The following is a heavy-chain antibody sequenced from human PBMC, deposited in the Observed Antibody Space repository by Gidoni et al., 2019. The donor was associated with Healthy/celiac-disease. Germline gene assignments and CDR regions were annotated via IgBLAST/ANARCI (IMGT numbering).Heavy chain of an antibody. CDR3: ARDEGDCSGGSCYTFDY. Sequence: QVQLVESGGGVVQPGRSLRLSCAASGFTFSSSSMHWVRQAPGKGREWVAVISYDGSNKYYADSVKGRFTISRDNSKNTLYLQMNSLRAEDTAVYYCARDEGDCSGGSCYTFDYWGQGTLVTVSS. J-gene: IGHJ4*02. V-gene: IGHV3-30-3*01. D-gene: IGHD2-15*01. CDR2: ISYDGSNK. CDR1: GFTFSSSS.